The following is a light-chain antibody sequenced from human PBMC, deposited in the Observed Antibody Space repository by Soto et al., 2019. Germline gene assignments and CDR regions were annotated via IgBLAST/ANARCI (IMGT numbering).Light chain of an antibody. J-gene: IGKJ1*01. CDR1: QSISSY. CDR3: QQYNTYSPERT. CDR2: AAS. V-gene: IGKV1-39*01. Sequence: DIQMTQSPSSLSASVGDRVTITCRASQSISSYLNWYQQKPGKAPKLLIYAASSLQSGVPSRFSGSGSGTDFTLTISSLQPDDFATYYCQQYNTYSPERTFGQGTKVDIK.